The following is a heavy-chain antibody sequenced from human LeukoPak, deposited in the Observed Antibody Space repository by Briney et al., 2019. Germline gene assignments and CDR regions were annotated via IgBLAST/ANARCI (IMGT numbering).Heavy chain of an antibody. D-gene: IGHD3-22*01. Sequence: SETLSLTCTVSGGSISSSHYSWGWIRQPPGKGLEWIGSIYYDGNTYYNPSLKSRVTISADTSKNQFSLKLRSVTAADTAVYYCARPSDHYYDISGHSSASFDHWGQGTLVTVSS. CDR2: IYYDGNT. J-gene: IGHJ4*02. CDR3: ARPSDHYYDISGHSSASFDH. CDR1: GGSISSSHYS. V-gene: IGHV4-39*01.